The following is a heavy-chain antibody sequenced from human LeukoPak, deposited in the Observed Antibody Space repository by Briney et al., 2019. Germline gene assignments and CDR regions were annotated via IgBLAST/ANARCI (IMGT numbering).Heavy chain of an antibody. CDR3: EDGIRYCSSTSCYLLASNWFDP. CDR2: INHSGST. V-gene: IGHV4-34*01. J-gene: IGHJ5*02. Sequence: PSETLSLTCAVYGGSFSGYFWSWIRQPPGKGLEWIGEINHSGSTNYNPSLKSRVTISVDTSKNQFSLKLSSVTAADTVVYQGEDGIRYCSSTSCYLLASNWFDPWGQGTLVTVSS. CDR1: GGSFSGYF. D-gene: IGHD2-2*01.